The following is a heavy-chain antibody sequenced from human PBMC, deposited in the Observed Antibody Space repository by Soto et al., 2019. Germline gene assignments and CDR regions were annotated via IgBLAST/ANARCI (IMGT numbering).Heavy chain of an antibody. V-gene: IGHV3-23*01. J-gene: IGHJ4*02. D-gene: IGHD2-8*01. CDR1: GFTFSSHA. Sequence: GGSLRLSCAASGFTFSSHAMGWLRQAPGTEPEWVAFVDGSGADTSYADSVKGRFTISRDNSENSLYLHMNSLRAEDTGRYFCAKEIFAAAYAATSAFDLWGQGT. CDR3: AKEIFAAAYAATSAFDL. CDR2: VDGSGADT.